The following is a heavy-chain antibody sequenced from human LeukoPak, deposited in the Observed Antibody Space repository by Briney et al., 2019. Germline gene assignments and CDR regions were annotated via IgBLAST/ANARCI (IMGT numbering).Heavy chain of an antibody. J-gene: IGHJ4*02. CDR3: ARGRLGNGAGHYYLDY. CDR1: GFTFSSYA. D-gene: IGHD7-27*01. V-gene: IGHV3-23*01. Sequence: GGSLRLSCAASGFTFSSYAMNWVRQAPGKGLEWVSGIRGNAANTYYADSVKGRFAISRDTSNTVYLQMNSLRAEDTAVYFCARGRLGNGAGHYYLDYWGQGALVIVSS. CDR2: IRGNAANT.